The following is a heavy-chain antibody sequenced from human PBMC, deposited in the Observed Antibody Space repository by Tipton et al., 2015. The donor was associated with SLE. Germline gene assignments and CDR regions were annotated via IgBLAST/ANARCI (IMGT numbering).Heavy chain of an antibody. CDR1: GFTFSTSA. D-gene: IGHD3-16*01. J-gene: IGHJ4*02. CDR3: ARGRGGEFLDY. CDR2: IWYDGSNK. V-gene: IGHV3-33*01. Sequence: SGFTFSTSAMHWARQAPGKGLEWVAVIWYDGSNKFYADSVKGRFTISRDNSKNTVSLQMNSLRVEDTAVYFCARGRGGEFLDYWGQGTLVTVSS.